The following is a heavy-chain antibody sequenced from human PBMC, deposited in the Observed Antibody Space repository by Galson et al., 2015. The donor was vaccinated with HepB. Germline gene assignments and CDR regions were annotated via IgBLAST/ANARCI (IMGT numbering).Heavy chain of an antibody. V-gene: IGHV3-43D*03. CDR3: GKDRGMSALDY. CDR2: INWDGSSA. Sequence: SLRLSCAASGFTFDDYAMHWVRQAPGKGLEWVSLINWDGSSAYYAASVKGRFTISRDNSKNLVFLQMNSLRAEDTALYYCGKDRGMSALDYWGQGNLVTVSS. CDR1: GFTFDDYA. D-gene: IGHD3-3*01. J-gene: IGHJ4*02.